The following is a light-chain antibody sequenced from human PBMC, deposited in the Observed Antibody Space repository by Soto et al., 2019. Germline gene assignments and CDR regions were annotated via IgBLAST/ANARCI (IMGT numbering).Light chain of an antibody. CDR1: QSVSSY. CDR2: DAS. V-gene: IGKV3-20*01. Sequence: EIVMTQSPGTLSLSPGERATLSCRASQSVSSYLAWYQQKPGQAPRLLISDASDRATGIPDRFSGSGSGTDFTLTISRLVPEDFAVYYCQQYGDSPVTFGQGTKVAIK. J-gene: IGKJ1*01. CDR3: QQYGDSPVT.